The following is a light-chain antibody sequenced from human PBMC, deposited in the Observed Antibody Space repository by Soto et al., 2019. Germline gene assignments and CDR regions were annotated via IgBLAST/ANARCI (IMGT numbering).Light chain of an antibody. J-gene: IGLJ2*01. CDR2: QDI. CDR3: QAWDSSTVV. CDR1: KLGNKY. V-gene: IGLV3-1*01. Sequence: SYELTQPPSVSVSPGQTASITCSGDKLGNKYACWYQQKPGQSPVLVIYQDIKRPSGIPERFSGSNSGNIATLTISGTQAMDEADYYCQAWDSSTVVFGRGTKLTVL.